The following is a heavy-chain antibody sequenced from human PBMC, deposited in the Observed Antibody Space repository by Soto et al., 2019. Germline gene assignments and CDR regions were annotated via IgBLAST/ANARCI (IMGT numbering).Heavy chain of an antibody. D-gene: IGHD1-26*01. CDR3: ARCQAKWERHYNYGMDV. J-gene: IGHJ6*02. Sequence: QVQLVQSGAEVKKPGASVKVSCKASGYSFTSYCMHWVRQAPGQGLEWMGIIDPSDGGTTSAQKFQGRVTMTKDTSTYTVYMELSSLRSEDTAIYYCARCQAKWERHYNYGMDVWGQGTTVTVSS. V-gene: IGHV1-46*01. CDR1: GYSFTSYC. CDR2: IDPSDGGT.